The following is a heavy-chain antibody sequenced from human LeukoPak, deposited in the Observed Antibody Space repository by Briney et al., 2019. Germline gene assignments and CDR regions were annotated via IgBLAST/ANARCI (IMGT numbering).Heavy chain of an antibody. CDR2: IHPGKSET. J-gene: IGHJ4*02. D-gene: IGHD6-13*01. V-gene: IGHV5-51*01. Sequence: PGESLKISCKGSGYTFTNYWIAWVRQMPGKGLEWMGIIHPGKSETRYSPSFQGQVTISADKSTRTAYLQWNSLKTSDSGMYFCARHGSTSTWSAMAYWGRGTLVTVSS. CDR1: GYTFTNYW. CDR3: ARHGSTSTWSAMAY.